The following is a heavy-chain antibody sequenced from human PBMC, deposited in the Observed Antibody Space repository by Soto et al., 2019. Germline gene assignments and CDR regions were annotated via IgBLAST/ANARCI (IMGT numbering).Heavy chain of an antibody. Sequence: PSETLSLTCAVYGGSFSGYYWSWIRQPPGKGLEWIGEINHSGSTNYNPSLKSRVTISVDTSKNQFSLKLSSVTAADTAVYYCARGLNIVVVVATRWFGPWGQGTLVTVSS. V-gene: IGHV4-34*01. J-gene: IGHJ5*02. CDR2: INHSGST. CDR1: GGSFSGYY. CDR3: ARGLNIVVVVATRWFGP. D-gene: IGHD2-15*01.